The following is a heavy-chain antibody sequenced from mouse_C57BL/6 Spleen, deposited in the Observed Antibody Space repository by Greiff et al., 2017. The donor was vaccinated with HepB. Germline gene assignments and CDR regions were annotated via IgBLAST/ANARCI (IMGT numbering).Heavy chain of an antibody. D-gene: IGHD2-5*01. CDR3: ARVYSNYGDYYAMDY. J-gene: IGHJ4*01. CDR1: GYSITSGYY. V-gene: IGHV3-6*01. CDR2: ISYDGSN. Sequence: ESGPGLVKPSQSLSLTCSVTGYSITSGYYWNWIRQFPGNKLEWMGYISYDGSNNYNPALKNRIPITRDTSKNQFFLKLNSVTTEDTATYYCARVYSNYGDYYAMDYWGQGTSVTVSS.